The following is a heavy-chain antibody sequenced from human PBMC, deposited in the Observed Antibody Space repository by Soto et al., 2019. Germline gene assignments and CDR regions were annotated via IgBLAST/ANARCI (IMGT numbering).Heavy chain of an antibody. V-gene: IGHV5-51*01. CDR3: ASTYSDFWSGYFAMDV. CDR1: GYSFTSYW. CDR2: IYPGDSDT. D-gene: IGHD3-3*01. Sequence: GESLKISCKGSGYSFTSYWIGWVRQMPGKGLEWMGIIYPGDSDTRYSPSFQGQVTISADKSISTAYLQWSSLKASDTAMYYCASTYSDFWSGYFAMDVWGQGTTVTVSS. J-gene: IGHJ6*02.